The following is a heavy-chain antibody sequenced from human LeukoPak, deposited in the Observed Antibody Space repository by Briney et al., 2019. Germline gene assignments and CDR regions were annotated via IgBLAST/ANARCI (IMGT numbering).Heavy chain of an antibody. CDR3: AREGTYCSGGSCYHYFDY. D-gene: IGHD2-15*01. CDR1: GYTFTSYD. Sequence: EASVKVSCKASGYTFTSYDINGVRQATGQGREWMGWMNPNSGNTGYAQKFQGRVTITREPSISTAYMQLSSLRSEDTAVYYCAREGTYCSGGSCYHYFDYWGQGTLVTVSS. V-gene: IGHV1-8*03. CDR2: MNPNSGNT. J-gene: IGHJ4*02.